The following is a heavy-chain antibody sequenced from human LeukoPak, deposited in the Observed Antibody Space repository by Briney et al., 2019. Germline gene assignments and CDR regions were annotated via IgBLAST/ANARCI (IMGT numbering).Heavy chain of an antibody. V-gene: IGHV3-48*01. CDR2: ISSSGRTI. D-gene: IGHD5-18*01. J-gene: IGHJ6*03. CDR1: GITFSNYS. CDR3: TRGSGYSYGYRPPFYYYMDV. Sequence: PGGSLRLSCAPSGITFSNYSMNWVRQAPGKGLEWVSYISSSGRTIYYADSVKGRFTISRDNAKNSLYLHMNSPRAEDTAVYYCTRGSGYSYGYRPPFYYYMDVWGTGTTVTVSS.